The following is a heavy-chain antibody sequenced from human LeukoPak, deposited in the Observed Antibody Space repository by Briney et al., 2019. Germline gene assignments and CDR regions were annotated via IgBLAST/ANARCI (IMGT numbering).Heavy chain of an antibody. V-gene: IGHV4-34*01. J-gene: IGHJ3*02. CDR2: INHSGST. D-gene: IGHD3-3*01. Sequence: SETLSLTCAVYGGSFSGYYWSWIRQPPGKGLEWIGEINHSGSTNYNPSLKSRVTISVDTSKNQFSLKLSSVTAADTAVYYCARVRYYDFWSGYFGHDDAFDIWGQGTMVTVSS. CDR1: GGSFSGYY. CDR3: ARVRYYDFWSGYFGHDDAFDI.